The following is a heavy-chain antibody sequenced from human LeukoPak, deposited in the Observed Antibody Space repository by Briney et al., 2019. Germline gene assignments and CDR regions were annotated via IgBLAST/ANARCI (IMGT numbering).Heavy chain of an antibody. CDR1: GGSIRSSY. J-gene: IGHJ4*02. V-gene: IGHV4-59*08. CDR3: VKSGGYGLIDY. Sequence: SETLSLTCSVSGGSIRSSYWSWIRQPPGKGLEWIGYIYHSGSTNYNPSLKSRVTMSVDTSKNQFSLRLSSVTAADTAMYYCVKSGGYGLIDYWGQGTLVTVSS. CDR2: IYHSGST. D-gene: IGHD6-19*01.